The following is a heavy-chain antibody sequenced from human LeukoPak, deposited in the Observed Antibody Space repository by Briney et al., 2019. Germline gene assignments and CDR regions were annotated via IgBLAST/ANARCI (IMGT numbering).Heavy chain of an antibody. CDR3: ARENYGATDY. CDR2: VNPNSGGK. CDR1: GYTFTGCN. D-gene: IGHD4/OR15-4a*01. V-gene: IGHV1-2*02. Sequence: ASVKVSCKASGYTFTGCNMNWVRQAPGQGLEWLGWVNPNSGGKNYAQDFQGRVTMTRDTSIRTANMGLSSLRSDDTAVYYCARENYGATDYWGQGTMVTVSS. J-gene: IGHJ4*02.